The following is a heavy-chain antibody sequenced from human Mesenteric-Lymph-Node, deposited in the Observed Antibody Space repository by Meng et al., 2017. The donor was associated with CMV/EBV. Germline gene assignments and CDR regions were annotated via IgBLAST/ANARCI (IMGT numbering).Heavy chain of an antibody. J-gene: IGHJ4*02. CDR1: GYTFTNYA. CDR2: SNTNTGNP. CDR3: AGVVGHHLNYYFDY. V-gene: IGHV7-4-1*02. Sequence: ASGYTFTNYAVRWVRQAPGQGLAWMGWSNTNTGNPTSAQGFTGRFVFSLDTSVSTAYLQISSLKAEDTGVYYCAGVVGHHLNYYFDYWGQGTLVTVSS.